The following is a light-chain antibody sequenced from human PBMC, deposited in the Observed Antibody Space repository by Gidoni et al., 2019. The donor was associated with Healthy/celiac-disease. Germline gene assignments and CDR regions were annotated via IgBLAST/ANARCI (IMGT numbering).Light chain of an antibody. CDR3: QQYGSSRGT. CDR1: QRVSSSY. CDR2: GAS. Sequence: DIVLTQSPGPLSWSPGERATLTCRVSQRVSSSYFAWYQQKPGQAPRLLIDGASRRATVIPDRCSGSGSGTDFTLTSSRLEPEDVAVYYCQQYGSSRGTFGQGTRLEIK. J-gene: IGKJ5*01. V-gene: IGKV3-20*01.